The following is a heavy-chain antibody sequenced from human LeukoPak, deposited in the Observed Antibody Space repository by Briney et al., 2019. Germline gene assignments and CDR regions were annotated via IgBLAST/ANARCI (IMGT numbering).Heavy chain of an antibody. Sequence: GASVKVSCKASGGTFSSYAISWVRQAPGQGLEWTGGIIPIFGTANYAQKFQGRVTITADESTSTAYMELSSLRSEDTAVYYCARDDSSSWYYWFDPWGQGALVTVSS. CDR1: GGTFSSYA. CDR3: ARDDSSSWYYWFDP. D-gene: IGHD6-13*01. CDR2: IIPIFGTA. J-gene: IGHJ5*02. V-gene: IGHV1-69*13.